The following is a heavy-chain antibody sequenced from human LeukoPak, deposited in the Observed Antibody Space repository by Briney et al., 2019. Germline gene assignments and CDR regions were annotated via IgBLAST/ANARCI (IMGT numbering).Heavy chain of an antibody. V-gene: IGHV3-15*01. CDR3: ATYSLSWY. CDR1: GFTFSNAW. CDR2: IKSKSDGGTT. D-gene: IGHD2-15*01. J-gene: IGHJ4*02. Sequence: GGSLRLSCAPSGFTFSNAWMSWVRQAPGKGLEWVGRIKSKSDGGTTDYAAPVIGRFTISRDDSKNTPYLQMSRLKTEDTAVYYCATYSLSWYWGQGTLVTVSS.